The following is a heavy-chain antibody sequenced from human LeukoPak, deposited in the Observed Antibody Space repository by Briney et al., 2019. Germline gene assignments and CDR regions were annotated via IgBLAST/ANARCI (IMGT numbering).Heavy chain of an antibody. CDR3: ARGGYYGSGSYYDYFDY. CDR1: GGSISSYY. CDR2: IYTSGST. J-gene: IGHJ4*02. D-gene: IGHD3-10*01. Sequence: SETLSLTCTVSGGSISSYYWSWIRQPAGKGLEWIGRIYTSGSTNYNPSLKSRVTISVDTSKNQFSLKLSSVTAADTAVYYCARGGYYGSGSYYDYFDYWGQGTLVTVSS. V-gene: IGHV4-4*07.